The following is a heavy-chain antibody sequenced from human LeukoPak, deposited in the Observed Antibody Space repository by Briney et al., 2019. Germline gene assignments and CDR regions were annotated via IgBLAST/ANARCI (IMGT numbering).Heavy chain of an antibody. CDR2: ISSSSSYI. J-gene: IGHJ4*02. Sequence: GGSLRLSCAASGFTFSSYSMNWVRQAPGKGLEWVSSISSSSSYIYYADSVKGRFTISRDNAKNPLYLQMNSLRAEDTAVYYCARDGAWDGYNGWGQGTLVTVSS. D-gene: IGHD5-24*01. CDR1: GFTFSSYS. CDR3: ARDGAWDGYNG. V-gene: IGHV3-21*01.